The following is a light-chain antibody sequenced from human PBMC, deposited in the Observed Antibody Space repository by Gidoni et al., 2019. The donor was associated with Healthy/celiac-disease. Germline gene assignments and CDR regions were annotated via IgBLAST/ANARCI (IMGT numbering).Light chain of an antibody. J-gene: IGLJ2*01. CDR2: QDS. Sequence: SYELTQPPAVSVSPGQTASITCSGDKLGDKYACWYQQNRGQSPVLVLYQDSTRPSGIPERFSGSNSGNTATLTISGTQAMDEADYYCQSWDSSPVVFGGGTKLTVL. CDR3: QSWDSSPVV. CDR1: KLGDKY. V-gene: IGLV3-1*01.